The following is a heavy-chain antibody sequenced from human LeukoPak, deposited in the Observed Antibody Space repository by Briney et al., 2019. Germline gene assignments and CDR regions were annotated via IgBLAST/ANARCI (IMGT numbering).Heavy chain of an antibody. D-gene: IGHD3-10*01. V-gene: IGHV3-23*01. CDR1: GFTFSGYS. Sequence: PGGSLRLSCAASGFTFSGYSMTWVRQAPGKGLEWVSEISGSGDNTYYPDSVKGRFTISRDNSKNTLFLQMTSLRAEDTAIYYCARGIDGAFDYWGQGTLVTVSS. CDR2: ISGSGDNT. CDR3: ARGIDGAFDY. J-gene: IGHJ4*02.